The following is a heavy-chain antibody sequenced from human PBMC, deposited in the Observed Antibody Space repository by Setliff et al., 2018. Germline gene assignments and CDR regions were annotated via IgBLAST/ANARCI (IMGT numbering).Heavy chain of an antibody. J-gene: IGHJ5*02. D-gene: IGHD3-22*01. CDR2: IWHDGTNK. CDR1: GFTFSSYM. CDR3: ARGNFYYFDRTGRGPNWFDP. V-gene: IGHV3-33*08. Sequence: GESLKISCAASGFTFSSYMMNWVRQAPGKGLEWVAIIWHDGTNKYYADSVKGRFTISRDNATNSLYLQMNSLRAEDTAVYYCARGNFYYFDRTGRGPNWFDPWGQGTLVTVSS.